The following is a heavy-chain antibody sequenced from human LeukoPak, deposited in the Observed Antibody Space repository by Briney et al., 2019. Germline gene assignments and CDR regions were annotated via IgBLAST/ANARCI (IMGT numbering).Heavy chain of an antibody. J-gene: IGHJ4*02. CDR2: IYYSGST. V-gene: IGHV4-39*01. CDR3: ARQQSCSGGTCYFYFDS. CDR1: GGAISSSGYY. D-gene: IGHD2-15*01. Sequence: KPSETPSPTRTVSGGAISSSGYYWGWIRPPPRKGLGWVGGIYYSGSTYYNPSLKSRVTISLDTSQNQFSLKLSSVTAADTAVYYCARQQSCSGGTCYFYFDSWGQGTLVTVSS.